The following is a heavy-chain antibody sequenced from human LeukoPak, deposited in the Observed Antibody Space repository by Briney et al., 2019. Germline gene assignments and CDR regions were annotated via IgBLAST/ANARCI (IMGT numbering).Heavy chain of an antibody. CDR2: IYYSGII. CDR1: GASISSYY. V-gene: IGHV4-59*08. D-gene: IGHD1-14*01. Sequence: SETLSLTCTVSGASISSYYWSWIRQPPGKGLEWIGYIYYSGIINYNPSLKSRVTMSVDTSKNQFSLKLSSVTAADTALYYCAGHSIITRAFFDNWGQGTLVTVSS. CDR3: AGHSIITRAFFDN. J-gene: IGHJ4*02.